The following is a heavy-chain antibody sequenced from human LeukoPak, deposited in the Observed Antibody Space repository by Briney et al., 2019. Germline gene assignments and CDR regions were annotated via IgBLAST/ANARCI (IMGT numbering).Heavy chain of an antibody. J-gene: IGHJ4*02. CDR1: GRSISSDY. D-gene: IGHD6-19*01. CDR2: IYTSGST. V-gene: IGHV4-4*07. CDR3: ASGYSSGWYDY. Sequence: SETLSLTCTVSGRSISSDYGSWIPQPPGKGLEWIGRIYTSGSTNYNPSLKSRVTMSVDTSKNQFSLKLSSVTAADTAVYYCASGYSSGWYDYWGQGTLVTVSS.